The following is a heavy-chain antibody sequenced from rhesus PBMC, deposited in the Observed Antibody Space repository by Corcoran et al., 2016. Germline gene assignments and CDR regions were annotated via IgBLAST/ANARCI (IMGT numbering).Heavy chain of an antibody. CDR1: GGSISSAHYH. D-gene: IGHD2-21*01. V-gene: IGHV4-122*02. J-gene: IGHJ4*01. Sequence: QVQLQESGPGLVKPSETLSLACAVSGGSISSAHYHWSWIRQPPGRGLEWVGYITYSGSTSYNPSLKSRVTISRDTSKNQFSLKLSSVTAADTAVYYCASEGSGYDCYWGQGVLVTVSS. CDR2: ITYSGST. CDR3: ASEGSGYDCY.